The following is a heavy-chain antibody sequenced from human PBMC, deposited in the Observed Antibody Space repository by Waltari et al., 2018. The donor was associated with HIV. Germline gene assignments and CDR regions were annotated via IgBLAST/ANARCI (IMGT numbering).Heavy chain of an antibody. V-gene: IGHV1-3*04. CDR1: KYTFASYG. CDR3: ARELRFDIVFDY. D-gene: IGHD5-12*01. J-gene: IGHJ4*02. CDR2: INTGDGST. Sequence: QVQLVQSGAEMRKPGASVKVSCPASKYTFASYGIHWLRQATGQRLEWMGWINTGDGSTKYSQKFQGRVTITRDTSASTAYMQLSSLRSEDTAIYYCARELRFDIVFDYWGQGTLVTVSS.